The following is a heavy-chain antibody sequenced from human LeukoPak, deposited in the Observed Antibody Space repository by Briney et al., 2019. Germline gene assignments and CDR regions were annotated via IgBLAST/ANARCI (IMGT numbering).Heavy chain of an antibody. J-gene: IGHJ5*02. V-gene: IGHV4-59*12. CDR3: ARGGPYCSSTSCYNWFDP. CDR1: GGSISSYY. CDR2: IYYSGST. Sequence: SETLSLTCTVSGGSISSYYWSWIRQPPGKGLEWIGYIYYSGSTNYNPSLKSRVTISVDTSKNQFSLKLSSVTAADTAVYYCARGGPYCSSTSCYNWFDPWGQGTLVTVSS. D-gene: IGHD2-2*01.